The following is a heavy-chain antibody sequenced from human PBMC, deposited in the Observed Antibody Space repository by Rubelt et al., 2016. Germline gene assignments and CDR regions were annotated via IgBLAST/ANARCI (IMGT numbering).Heavy chain of an antibody. CDR2: ISAYNGNT. V-gene: IGHV1-18*01. J-gene: IGHJ4*02. Sequence: QVQLVQSGAEVKKPGASVKVSCKASGYTFTSYGISWVRQAPGQGLEWMGWISAYNGNTNYAQKRQGRVTMTTDTATSTAYMVLSSLRSEDTAVYYCARVEDSSGPSLDYWGQGTLVTVSS. D-gene: IGHD6-19*01. CDR3: ARVEDSSGPSLDY. CDR1: GYTFTSYG.